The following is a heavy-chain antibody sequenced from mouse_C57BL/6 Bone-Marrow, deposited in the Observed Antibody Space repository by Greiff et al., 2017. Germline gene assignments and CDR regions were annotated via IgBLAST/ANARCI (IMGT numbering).Heavy chain of an antibody. V-gene: IGHV1-15*01. CDR2: IDPETGGT. CDR3: TKAIWDGCFYY. Sequence: SGAELVRPGASVTLSCKASGYTFTDYEMHWVKPTPVHGLEWIGAIDPETGGTAYNQKFKGKAILTADKPSSTAYMELRSLTSEYSAVYYCTKAIWDGCFYYWGHGTTLTVSS. CDR1: GYTFTDYE. D-gene: IGHD4-1*01. J-gene: IGHJ2*01.